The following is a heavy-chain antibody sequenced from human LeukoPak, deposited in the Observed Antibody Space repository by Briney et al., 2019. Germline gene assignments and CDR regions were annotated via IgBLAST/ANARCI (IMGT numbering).Heavy chain of an antibody. CDR2: IRYDGSNK. CDR1: GFTFSSYG. CDR3: AKNTYYYDSSGFVDY. D-gene: IGHD3-22*01. J-gene: IGHJ4*02. Sequence: GGSLRLSCAASGFTFSSYGMHWVRQAPGKGLEWVAFIRYDGSNKYYADSVKGRFTISRDNSKNTLYLQMNSLRAEDTAVYYCAKNTYYYDSSGFVDYWGQGTLVTVSS. V-gene: IGHV3-30*02.